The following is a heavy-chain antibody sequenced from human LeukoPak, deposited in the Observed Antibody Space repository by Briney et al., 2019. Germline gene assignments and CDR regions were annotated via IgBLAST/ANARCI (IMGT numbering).Heavy chain of an antibody. V-gene: IGHV3-48*01. CDR3: ARDRRDGYNPSDY. J-gene: IGHJ4*02. CDR1: GFTFSSYS. Sequence: GGSLRLSCAASGFTFSSYSMYWVRQAPGKGLEWVSYISSSSSTIYYADSVKGRFTISRDNAKNSLYLQMNSLRAEDTAVYYCARDRRDGYNPSDYWGQGTLVTVSS. D-gene: IGHD5-24*01. CDR2: ISSSSSTI.